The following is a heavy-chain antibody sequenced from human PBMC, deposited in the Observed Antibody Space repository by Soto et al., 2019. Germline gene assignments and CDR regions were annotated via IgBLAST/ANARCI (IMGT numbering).Heavy chain of an antibody. CDR2: VSDRARST. J-gene: IGHJ3*01. D-gene: IGHD1-26*01. CDR3: AKMPPYSGDYRDAFDV. V-gene: IGHV3-23*04. CDR1: GFTFNQYA. Sequence: EVQLVDSGGGLVQPGGSLRLSCAASGFTFNQYAMGWVRQAPGKGLEWVSAVSDRARSTWYADSVKGRFTVSRDNFNNTVFLQMTGLRADDTAVYHCAKMPPYSGDYRDAFDVWGQGTMVTVAS.